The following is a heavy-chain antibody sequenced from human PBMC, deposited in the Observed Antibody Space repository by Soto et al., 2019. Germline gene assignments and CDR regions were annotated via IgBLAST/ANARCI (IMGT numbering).Heavy chain of an antibody. CDR1: GFTFTRYS. J-gene: IGHJ4*02. CDR3: ARESEDLTSNFDY. V-gene: IGHV3-21*06. Sequence: GGSLRLSCAASGFTFTRYSMNWVRQAPGKGLEWVSSISSTTDYIYYGDSMKGRFTISRDNAKNSLYLEMNSLRAEDTAVYYCARESEDLTSNFDYWGQGTLVTVSS. CDR2: ISSTTDYI.